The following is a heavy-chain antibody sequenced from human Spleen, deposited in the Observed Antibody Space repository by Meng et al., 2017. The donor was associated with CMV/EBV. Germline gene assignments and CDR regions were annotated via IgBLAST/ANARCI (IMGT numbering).Heavy chain of an antibody. V-gene: IGHV4-31*03. CDR3: ARDLLDYYGSGENWFDP. Sequence: SETLSLTCTVSGGSISSGGYYWTWIRQHPGKGLEWIGYIYYSGSTYYNPSLKSRVTISVDTSKNQFSLKLSSVTAADTAVYYCARDLLDYYGSGENWFDPWGQGTLVTVSS. D-gene: IGHD3-10*01. CDR2: IYYSGST. CDR1: GGSISSGGYY. J-gene: IGHJ5*02.